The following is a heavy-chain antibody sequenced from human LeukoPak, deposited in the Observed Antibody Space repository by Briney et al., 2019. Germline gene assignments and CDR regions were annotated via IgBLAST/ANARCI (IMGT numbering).Heavy chain of an antibody. V-gene: IGHV3-73*01. D-gene: IGHD4-23*01. Sequence: GGSLRLSCAASGFTFSGSAMHWVRQASGKGLEWVGRIRSKANSYATAYAASVKGRFTISRDDSKNTAYLQMNSLKTEDTAVYYCAKHVTRVVYSRLFDPWGQGTLVTVSS. CDR3: AKHVTRVVYSRLFDP. CDR2: IRSKANSYAT. J-gene: IGHJ5*02. CDR1: GFTFSGSA.